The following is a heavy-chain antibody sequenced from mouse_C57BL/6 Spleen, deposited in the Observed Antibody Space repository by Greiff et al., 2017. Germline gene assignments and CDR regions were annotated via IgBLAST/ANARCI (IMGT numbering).Heavy chain of an antibody. CDR1: GYAFSSSW. CDR3: ASDYYGSSYGAY. D-gene: IGHD1-1*01. CDR2: IYPGDGDT. V-gene: IGHV1-82*01. Sequence: VQLQQSGPELVKPGASVKISCKASGYAFSSSWMNWVKQRPGKGLEWIGRIYPGDGDTNYNGKFKGKATLTADKSSSTAYMQLSSLTSEDSAVYFCASDYYGSSYGAYWGQGTLVTVSA. J-gene: IGHJ3*01.